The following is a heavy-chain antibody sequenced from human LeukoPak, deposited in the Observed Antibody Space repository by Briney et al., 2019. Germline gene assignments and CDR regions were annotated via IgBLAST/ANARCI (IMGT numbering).Heavy chain of an antibody. CDR1: GFTFSSYS. CDR3: AREVPAGGQLEEAFDI. D-gene: IGHD6-6*01. J-gene: IGHJ3*02. V-gene: IGHV3-21*01. Sequence: GGSLRLSCRASGFTFSSYSLDWVRQAPGRGLEWVSFIDSSSNYIYYADSVKGRFTISRDNAKNSLYLQMSSLRAEDTAVYYCAREVPAGGQLEEAFDIWGQGTMVTVSS. CDR2: IDSSSNYI.